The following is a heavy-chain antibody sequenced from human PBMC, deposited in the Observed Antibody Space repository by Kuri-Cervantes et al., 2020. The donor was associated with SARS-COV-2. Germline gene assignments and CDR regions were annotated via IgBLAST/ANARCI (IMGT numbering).Heavy chain of an antibody. CDR3: ARGEGAAPDLDAFDI. CDR2: ISAYNGNT. D-gene: IGHD1-26*01. Sequence: ASVKVSCKASGCTFTSYYMHWVRQAPGQGLEWMGWISAYNGNTNYAQKLQGRVTMTTDTSTSTAYMELRSLRSDDTAVYYCARGEGAAPDLDAFDIWGQGTMVTVSS. J-gene: IGHJ3*02. V-gene: IGHV1-18*04. CDR1: GCTFTSYY.